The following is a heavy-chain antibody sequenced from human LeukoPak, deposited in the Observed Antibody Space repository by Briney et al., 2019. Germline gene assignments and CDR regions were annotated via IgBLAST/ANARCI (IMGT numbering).Heavy chain of an antibody. V-gene: IGHV1-8*01. D-gene: IGHD6-13*01. J-gene: IGHJ5*02. CDR1: GYTFTSYD. CDR2: MNPNSGNT. Sequence: GASMKVSCKAPGYTFTSYDINWVRQATGQGLEWMGWMNPNSGNTGYAQKFQGRVTMTRNTSISTAYMELSSLRSEDTAVYYCARGLRAAALFNWFDPWGQGTLVTVSS. CDR3: ARGLRAAALFNWFDP.